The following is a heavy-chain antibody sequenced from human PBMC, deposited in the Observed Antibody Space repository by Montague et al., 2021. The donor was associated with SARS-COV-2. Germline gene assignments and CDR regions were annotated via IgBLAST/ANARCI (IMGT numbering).Heavy chain of an antibody. CDR1: GGSISRCVFY. J-gene: IGHJ6*02. V-gene: IGHV4-39*01. D-gene: IGHD5-18*01. Sequence: SETRSLTCTVSGGSISRCVFYRGWIRQPPGKGMEWIGSIYYSCCTYYTPSLKSRGTISVDTPKNQFSLKLTSLTAADTAVYYCARSSGYNYDISYYGLDVRGPGPSATVSS. CDR2: IYYSCCT. CDR3: ARSSGYNYDISYYGLDV.